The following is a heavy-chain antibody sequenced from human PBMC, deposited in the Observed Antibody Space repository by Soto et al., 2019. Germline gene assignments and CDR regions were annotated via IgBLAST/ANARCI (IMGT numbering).Heavy chain of an antibody. CDR1: GFPFSDYY. CDR2: IRNKVNRHTT. V-gene: IGHV3-72*01. J-gene: IGHJ4*02. CDR3: ARVVSGCDY. D-gene: IGHD2-21*02. Sequence: GGSLRLSCAASGFPFSDYYMDWVRQAPGKGLEWLGRIRNKVNRHTTEYAASVKGRFTISRNDSENSLSLQMNGLKTEDTAVYYCARVVSGCDYWGQGVQVTVSS.